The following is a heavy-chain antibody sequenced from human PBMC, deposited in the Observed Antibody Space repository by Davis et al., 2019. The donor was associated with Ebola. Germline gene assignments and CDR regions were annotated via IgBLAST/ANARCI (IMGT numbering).Heavy chain of an antibody. J-gene: IGHJ5*02. Sequence: ASVKVSCKASGYTFTGYYMHWVRQAPGQGLEWMGWINPNSGGTNYAQKFQGWVTMTRDTSISTAYMELSRLRSDDTAVYYCARGGGIAAAGTHWFDPWGQGTLVTVSS. D-gene: IGHD6-13*01. CDR2: INPNSGGT. CDR3: ARGGGIAAAGTHWFDP. CDR1: GYTFTGYY. V-gene: IGHV1-2*04.